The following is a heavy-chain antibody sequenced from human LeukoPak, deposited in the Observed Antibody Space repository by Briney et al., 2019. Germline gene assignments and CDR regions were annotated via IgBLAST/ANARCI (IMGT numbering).Heavy chain of an antibody. V-gene: IGHV3-11*04. CDR2: ISSSGSTI. CDR1: GFTFSDYY. CDR3: ARGLSEYCSSTSCQWDWFDP. J-gene: IGHJ5*02. Sequence: GGSLRLSCAASGFTFSDYYMSWIRQAPGKGLEWVSYISSSGSTIYYADSVKGRFTISRDNAKNSLYLQMNSLRAEDTAVYYCARGLSEYCSSTSCQWDWFDPWGQGTLVTVSS. D-gene: IGHD2-2*01.